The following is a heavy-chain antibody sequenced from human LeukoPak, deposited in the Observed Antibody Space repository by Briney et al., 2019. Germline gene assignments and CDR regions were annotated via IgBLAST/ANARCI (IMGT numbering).Heavy chain of an antibody. V-gene: IGHV4-59*01. CDR3: ARGARTSVYGVWWSRDAFDI. J-gene: IGHJ3*02. CDR1: GGSISSYY. CDR2: IYYSGST. Sequence: SETLSLTCTVSGGSISSYYWSWIRQPPGKGLEWIGYIYYSGSTNYNPSLKSRVTISVDTSKNQFSLKLSSVTAADTAVYYCARGARTSVYGVWWSRDAFDIWGQGTMVTVSS. D-gene: IGHD2-8*02.